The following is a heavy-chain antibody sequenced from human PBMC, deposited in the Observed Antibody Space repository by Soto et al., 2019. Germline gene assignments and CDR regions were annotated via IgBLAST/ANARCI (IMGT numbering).Heavy chain of an antibody. CDR1: GYTFNSYG. V-gene: IGHV1-18*04. CDR3: ARDLEYQPQYP. D-gene: IGHD2-2*01. J-gene: IGHJ5*02. CDR2: ISAYNGNT. Sequence: GASVKVSCKASGYTFNSYGISWVRQAPGQGLEWMGWISAYNGNTNYAQKVQGRVTMTTDTSTSTAYMELRSLRSDDTAVYYCARDLEYQPQYPGGQGTLVTVSS.